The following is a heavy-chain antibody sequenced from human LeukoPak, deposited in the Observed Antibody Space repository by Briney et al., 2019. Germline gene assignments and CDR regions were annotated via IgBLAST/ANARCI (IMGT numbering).Heavy chain of an antibody. CDR1: GGTFSSYA. CDR3: ATASPYYYDSSGYFYFDY. D-gene: IGHD3-22*01. J-gene: IGHJ4*02. V-gene: IGHV1-69*05. Sequence: SVKVSCKASGGTFSSYAISWVRQAPGQGLEWMGGIIPIFGTANYAQKFQGRVTMTRDTSINTAYMELSSLRSEDTAVYYCATASPYYYDSSGYFYFDYWDQGTLVTVSS. CDR2: IIPIFGTA.